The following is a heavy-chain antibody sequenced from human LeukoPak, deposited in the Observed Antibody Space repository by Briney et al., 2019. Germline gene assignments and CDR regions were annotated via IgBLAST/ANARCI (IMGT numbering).Heavy chain of an antibody. Sequence: ASVKVSCKASGGTFSSYTITWVRQAPGQGLEWMGGIIPIFGSANYAQKFQGRVTITADGSTSTAYMELSSLRSEDTAVYYCATATMVRDVHFDYWGQGTLVTVSS. CDR1: GGTFSSYT. D-gene: IGHD3-10*01. CDR3: ATATMVRDVHFDY. J-gene: IGHJ4*02. CDR2: IIPIFGSA. V-gene: IGHV1-69*13.